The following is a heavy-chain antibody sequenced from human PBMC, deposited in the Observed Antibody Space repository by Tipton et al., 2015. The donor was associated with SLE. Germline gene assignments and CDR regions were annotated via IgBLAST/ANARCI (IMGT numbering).Heavy chain of an antibody. J-gene: IGHJ1*01. CDR3: ARYSSISAQGFQH. CDR1: GGSISSRNW. CDR2: IDHSGST. V-gene: IGHV4-4*02. Sequence: TLSLTCGVYGGSISSRNWLCWIRQSPGKGLEWIGGIDHSGSTNYNPSLESRVTISVDTSKKQFSLKLSSVTAADTAVYYCARYSSISAQGFQHWGQGSLVTVSS. D-gene: IGHD2-2*01.